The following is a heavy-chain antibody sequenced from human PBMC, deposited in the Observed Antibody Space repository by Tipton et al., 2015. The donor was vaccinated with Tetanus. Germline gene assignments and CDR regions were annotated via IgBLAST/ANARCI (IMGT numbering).Heavy chain of an antibody. CDR1: GFPSTLSFSRYA. CDR3: AKLKSRGDSSAIEH. Sequence: SLRLSCTASGFPSTLSFSRYAMTWVRQAPGEGLEWVSGVSASGNTNYADSVDGRFTISRDNAKNTMYLQMNSLRAEDTATYYCAKLKSRGDSSAIEHWGQGTLVTVSS. J-gene: IGHJ4*02. V-gene: IGHV3-23*01. D-gene: IGHD2-21*02. CDR2: VSASGNT.